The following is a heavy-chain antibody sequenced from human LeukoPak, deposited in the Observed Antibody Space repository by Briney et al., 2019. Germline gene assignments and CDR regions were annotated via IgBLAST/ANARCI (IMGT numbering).Heavy chain of an antibody. CDR3: TTDLSSYDWATG. D-gene: IGHD3-9*01. J-gene: IGHJ4*02. CDR1: GFTFSNAW. CDR2: IKSKTDGGTT. V-gene: IGHV3-15*01. Sequence: GGSQRLSCAASGFTFSNAWMSWVRQAPGKGLEWVGRIKSKTDGGTTDYAAPVKGRFTISRDDSKNTLYLQMNSLKTEDTAVYYCTTDLSSYDWATGCGQGTLVTVSS.